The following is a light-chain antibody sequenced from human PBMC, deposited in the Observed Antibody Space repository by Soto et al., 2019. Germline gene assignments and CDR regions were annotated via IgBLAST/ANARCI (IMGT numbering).Light chain of an antibody. CDR2: ASS. CDR1: QDVGNW. Sequence: DIQITQSPSSVSASVGDRVSITCRASQDVGNWLAWYPQKPGKAPKLLISASSSLQSGVPSRFSGSGAGTDFTLMISSLQPEDCAIDWCHQTTSFTWTFGQGTKVDIK. CDR3: HQTTSFTWT. J-gene: IGKJ1*01. V-gene: IGKV1-12*01.